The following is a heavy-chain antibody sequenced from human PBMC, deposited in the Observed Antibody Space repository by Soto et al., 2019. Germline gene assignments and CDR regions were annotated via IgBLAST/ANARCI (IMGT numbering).Heavy chain of an antibody. CDR1: GGSISSGGYY. CDR3: ARRVVVTAILDD. V-gene: IGHV4-31*03. D-gene: IGHD2-21*02. J-gene: IGHJ4*02. Sequence: SETLSLTCTVSGGSISSGGYYWSWIRQHPGKGLEWIGYIYYSGSTYYNPSLKSRVTIPVDTSKSQFSLKLSSVTAADTAVYYCARRVVVTAILDDWGQGTLVTVSS. CDR2: IYYSGST.